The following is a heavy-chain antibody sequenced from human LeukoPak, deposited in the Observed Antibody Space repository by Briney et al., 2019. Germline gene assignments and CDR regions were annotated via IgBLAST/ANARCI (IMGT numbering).Heavy chain of an antibody. D-gene: IGHD1-26*01. CDR2: MKGDGSEI. V-gene: IGHV3-7*03. J-gene: IGHJ4*02. CDR3: AKDQRWESPHYLDS. CDR1: GFIFSNYW. Sequence: GGSLRLSCAASGFIFSNYWMDWVRQVPGKGLEWVANMKGDGSEIYYVDSVKGRFTISRDNAKNSLYLQMNNLRAEDTAIYYCAKDQRWESPHYLDSWGQGTLVTVSS.